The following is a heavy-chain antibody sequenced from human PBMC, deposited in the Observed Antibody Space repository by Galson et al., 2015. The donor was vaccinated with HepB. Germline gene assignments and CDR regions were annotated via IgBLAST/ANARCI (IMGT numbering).Heavy chain of an antibody. D-gene: IGHD3-10*01. CDR2: INSTGTTM. CDR1: GFTFSSYT. J-gene: IGHJ2*01. Sequence: SLRLSCAASGFTFSSYTMNWVRQAPGKGLESVSYINSTGTTMSYADSAKGRFTISSDNAQNSLYLQMNSLRDEDTAVYYCARVYFGSGSSSAYWYFDLWGRGALSLSPQ. CDR3: ARVYFGSGSSSAYWYFDL. V-gene: IGHV3-48*02.